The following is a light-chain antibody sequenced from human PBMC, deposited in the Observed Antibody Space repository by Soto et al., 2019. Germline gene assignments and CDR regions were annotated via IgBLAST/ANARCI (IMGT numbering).Light chain of an antibody. V-gene: IGKV1-5*03. Sequence: DYQVTQSPSTLSASVGGRVTITCRASQNIYTWLAWYQQKPGIAAKLXIHKASTLESGVPSRFSGSGFGTEFTLTVSSLQPEDFETYYCVQHYSYTLTFGGGTQVDIK. CDR1: QNIYTW. CDR3: VQHYSYTLT. J-gene: IGKJ4*01. CDR2: KAS.